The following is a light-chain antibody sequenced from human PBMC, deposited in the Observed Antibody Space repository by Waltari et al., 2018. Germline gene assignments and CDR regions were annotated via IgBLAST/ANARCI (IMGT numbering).Light chain of an antibody. CDR1: SILYNSKNKSV. J-gene: IGKJ1*01. Sequence: SILYNSKNKSVLAWDHQKPGQPPKLLIYWASARESGVPERFSGSGSGTDFTLTIRSLQAEDVGIYYCLRYYSTPWMFGQGTRVEIK. V-gene: IGKV4-1*01. CDR3: LRYYSTPWM. CDR2: WAS.